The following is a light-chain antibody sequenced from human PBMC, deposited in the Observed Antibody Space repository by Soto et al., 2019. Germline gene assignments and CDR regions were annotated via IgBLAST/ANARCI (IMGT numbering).Light chain of an antibody. Sequence: TQYPSSLSASVGERVTITCRASQSVSSYLAWYQQRPAQAPRLXXYGASSRATGIPDRFSGSGCGTDFTLTISRLEPEDFAVYYCQQYGGTPPITFGQGTRREIK. CDR2: GAS. J-gene: IGKJ5*01. CDR3: QQYGGTPPIT. CDR1: QSVSSY. V-gene: IGKV3-20*01.